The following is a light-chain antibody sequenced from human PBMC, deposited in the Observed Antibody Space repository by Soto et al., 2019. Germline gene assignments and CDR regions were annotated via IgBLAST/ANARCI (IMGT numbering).Light chain of an antibody. CDR2: DAS. CDR1: QSISSW. Sequence: EIQMTQSPSTPSKNIGYRVTITCRASQSISSWLAWYQQKPGKGPKLLIYDASSLESGVPSRFSGSGSGTEFTLTISSLHPDDSATYYCQQYNSYSFTFGGGTRWIS. CDR3: QQYNSYSFT. V-gene: IGKV1-5*01. J-gene: IGKJ4*01.